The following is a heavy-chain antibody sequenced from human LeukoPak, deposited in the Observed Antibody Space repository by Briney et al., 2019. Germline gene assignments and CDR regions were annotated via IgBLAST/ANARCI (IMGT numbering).Heavy chain of an antibody. CDR1: GFTFTNAY. J-gene: IGHJ4*02. Sequence: GGSLRLSCAASGFTFTNAYMTWVRQAPGKGLEWVGRIKSKVDGGTTDYGAPVKARFSISRDDSINTVYLQMNSLRTEDTAVYYCTTDAGYSSRWYNYWGQGTLVTVAS. V-gene: IGHV3-15*01. D-gene: IGHD6-13*01. CDR3: TTDAGYSSRWYNY. CDR2: IKSKVDGGTT.